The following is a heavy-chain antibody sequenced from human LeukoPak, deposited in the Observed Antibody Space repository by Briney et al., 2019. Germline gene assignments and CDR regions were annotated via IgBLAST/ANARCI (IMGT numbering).Heavy chain of an antibody. CDR2: INPNSGGT. CDR1: GYTFTGYY. V-gene: IGHV1-2*02. Sequence: ASVKVSCKASGYTFTGYYMHWVRQAPGQGLEWMGWINPNSGGTNYAQKFQGRVTMTRDTSISTAYMELSRLRSDDTAVYYCARTGADCSSTSCYTGYYYYYMDVWGKGTTVTASS. CDR3: ARTGADCSSTSCYTGYYYYYMDV. J-gene: IGHJ6*03. D-gene: IGHD2-2*02.